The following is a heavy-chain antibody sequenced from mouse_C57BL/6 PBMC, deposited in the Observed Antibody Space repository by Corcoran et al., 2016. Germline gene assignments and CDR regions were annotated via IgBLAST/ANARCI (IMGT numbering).Heavy chain of an antibody. Sequence: EVQLQQSGPELVKPGASVKISCKASGYTFTDYYMNWVKQSHGKSLEWIGDINPNNGGTSYNQKFKGKATLTVNKSSSTAYMELRSLTSEDSAVYYCARGGAWCAYWGQGTLVTVSA. CDR2: INPNNGGT. CDR3: ARGGAWCAY. V-gene: IGHV1-26*01. J-gene: IGHJ3*01. CDR1: GYTFTDYY.